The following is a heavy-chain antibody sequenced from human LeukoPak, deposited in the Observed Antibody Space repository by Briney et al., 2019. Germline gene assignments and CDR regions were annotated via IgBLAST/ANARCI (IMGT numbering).Heavy chain of an antibody. D-gene: IGHD3-3*01. V-gene: IGHV3-21*01. CDR3: ARDSGWGGYYMPLGPDY. J-gene: IGHJ4*02. CDR2: ISSRSSYI. CDR1: GFTFSNHT. Sequence: AGGSLRLSCAASGFTFSNHTMNWVRQAPGKGLEWVSSISSRSSYIYYADSLKGRFTISRDNAKNSLYLQMNSLRAEDTAVYYCARDSGWGGYYMPLGPDYWGQGTLVTVSS.